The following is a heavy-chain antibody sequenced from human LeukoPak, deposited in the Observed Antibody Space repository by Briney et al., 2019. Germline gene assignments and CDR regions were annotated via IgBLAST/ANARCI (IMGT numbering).Heavy chain of an antibody. Sequence: SETLSLTCTVSYGSISTYLWNWVRQPAGKGLEWIGRIFASGSTFYSPSLKSRVTMSVDTSKSQFSLKLNSVTAADTAVYYCARGAGYSREVNYYYYMGVWGKGTTVTVSS. CDR2: IFASGST. D-gene: IGHD1-26*01. V-gene: IGHV4-4*07. CDR1: YGSISTYL. J-gene: IGHJ6*03. CDR3: ARGAGYSREVNYYYYMGV.